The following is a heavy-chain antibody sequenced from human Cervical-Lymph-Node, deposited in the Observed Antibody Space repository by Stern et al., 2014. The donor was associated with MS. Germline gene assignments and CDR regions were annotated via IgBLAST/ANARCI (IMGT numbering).Heavy chain of an antibody. CDR3: ARDLLAIENAFDI. V-gene: IGHV1-18*01. D-gene: IGHD4/OR15-4a*01. J-gene: IGHJ3*02. Sequence: QVQLVKSGAEVKKPGASVKVSCKASGYTFTSYGISWVRKATGKGLEWMGCISSYNGNTNHAQNLQGRVTMTTDTSTSTAYMELRSLRSDDTAMYYCARDLLAIENAFDIWGQGTMVTVSS. CDR2: ISSYNGNT. CDR1: GYTFTSYG.